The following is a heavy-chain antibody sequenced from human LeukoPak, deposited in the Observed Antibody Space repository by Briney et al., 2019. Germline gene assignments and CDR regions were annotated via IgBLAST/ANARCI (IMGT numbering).Heavy chain of an antibody. Sequence: GGSLRLSCAASGFTFSTYAMSWVRQAPGKGLEWVSSISTSSSYIYYADSVKGRFTISRDDARNSLYLQMNTLRAEDTAVYSCARGADGVSSNSRGWFDPWGQGTLVTVSS. J-gene: IGHJ5*02. CDR1: GFTFSTYA. CDR2: ISTSSSYI. CDR3: ARGADGVSSNSRGWFDP. D-gene: IGHD2-15*01. V-gene: IGHV3-21*01.